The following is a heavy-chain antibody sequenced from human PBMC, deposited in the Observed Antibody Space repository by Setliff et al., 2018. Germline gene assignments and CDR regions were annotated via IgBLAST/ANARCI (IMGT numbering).Heavy chain of an antibody. CDR2: IIPIFGTA. J-gene: IGHJ6*02. CDR3: ARDSRGLVPAAIEGSYYYYGMDV. Sequence: ASVKVSCKTSGGTFSSYAISWVRQAPGQGLEWMGGIIPIFGTANYAQKFQGRVTITADESTSTAYMELSSLRSEDTAVYYCARDSRGLVPAAIEGSYYYYGMDVWVPETLLVTVSS. V-gene: IGHV1-69*13. CDR1: GGTFSSYA. D-gene: IGHD2-2*02.